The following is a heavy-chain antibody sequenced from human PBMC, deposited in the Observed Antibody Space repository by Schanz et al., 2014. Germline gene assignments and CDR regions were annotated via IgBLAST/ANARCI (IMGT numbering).Heavy chain of an antibody. CDR2: ISYSGST. Sequence: QVQLQESGPGLVKPSQTLSLTCTVSGASISSGGYYWDWIRLLPGKGLEWIGYISYSGSTSFNPSLKRRLTMSVDTSKNQFSLRLSSVTAADTAVYYCARNRWSGGQNWDFDLWGRGTLVTVSS. V-gene: IGHV4-31*03. CDR1: GASISSGGYY. D-gene: IGHD3-3*01. J-gene: IGHJ2*01. CDR3: ARNRWSGGQNWDFDL.